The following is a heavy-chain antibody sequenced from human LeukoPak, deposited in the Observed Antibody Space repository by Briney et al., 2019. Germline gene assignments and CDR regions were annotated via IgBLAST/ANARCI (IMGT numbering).Heavy chain of an antibody. D-gene: IGHD3-22*01. CDR2: MHPNSGGT. V-gene: IGHV1-2*02. CDR1: GYTFTDYY. CDR3: ASLAHFDGSTYYPDF. J-gene: IGHJ4*02. Sequence: ASVSVSCTPSGYTFTDYYLHWLRQAPGQGLEWMVWMHPNSGGTNYAQNFQGRVTMTRDTSITTAYMELSRLTSDDTAVYYCASLAHFDGSTYYPDFWGQGTLVTVSS.